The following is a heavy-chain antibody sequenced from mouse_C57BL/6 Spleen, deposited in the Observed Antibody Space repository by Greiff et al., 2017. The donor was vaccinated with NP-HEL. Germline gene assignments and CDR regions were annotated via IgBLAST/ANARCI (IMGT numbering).Heavy chain of an antibody. CDR1: GYSFTGYY. J-gene: IGHJ3*01. V-gene: IGHV1-42*01. D-gene: IGHD3-2*02. Sequence: VQLQQSGPELVKPGASVKISCKASGYSFTGYYMNWVKQSPEKSLEWIGEINPSTGGTTYNQKFKAKATLTVDKSSSTAYMQLKSLTSEDSAVYYCAVDSSGYVFAYWGQGTLVTVSA. CDR2: INPSTGGT. CDR3: AVDSSGYVFAY.